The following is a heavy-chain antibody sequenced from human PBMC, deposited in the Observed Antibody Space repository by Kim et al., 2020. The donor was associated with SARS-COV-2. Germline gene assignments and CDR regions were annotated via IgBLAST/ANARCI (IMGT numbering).Heavy chain of an antibody. Sequence: ASVKVSCKASGYTFTDYFIHWVRQAPGQGLEWLGWITPDSGGPYYAQKFQGRVTMTRDASISTAYMELRRLTSDDTAVYFCARGLGSCSGGSCEAWGQGT. CDR3: ARGLGSCSGGSCEA. V-gene: IGHV1-2*02. CDR2: ITPDSGGP. CDR1: GYTFTDYF. D-gene: IGHD2-15*01. J-gene: IGHJ5*02.